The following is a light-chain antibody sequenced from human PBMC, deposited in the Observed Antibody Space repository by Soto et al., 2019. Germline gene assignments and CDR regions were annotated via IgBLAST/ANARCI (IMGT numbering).Light chain of an antibody. J-gene: IGKJ5*01. V-gene: IGKV3-15*01. CDR3: QKYNNWAFS. CDR2: GAS. CDR1: QSVSSN. Sequence: EIVMTQSPATLSVSPGERATLSCRASQSVSSNLAWYQQKPGQAPSLLIYGASTRATGITDRFSGTGSETDFTLTIRGLKYEDSAVYFCQKYNNWAFSVGQGTRREI.